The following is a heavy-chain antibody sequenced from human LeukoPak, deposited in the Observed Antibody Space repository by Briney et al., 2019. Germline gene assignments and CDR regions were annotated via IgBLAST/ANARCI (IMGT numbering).Heavy chain of an antibody. CDR2: IRYDGSNK. CDR3: ARASLSGPRDYYGMDV. Sequence: PGGSLRLSCAASGFTFSSYGMHWVRQAPGKGLEWVAFIRYDGSNKYYADSVKGRFTISRDNSKNTLYLQMNSLRAGDTAVYYCARASLSGPRDYYGMDVWGQGTTVTVSS. CDR1: GFTFSSYG. D-gene: IGHD3-10*01. V-gene: IGHV3-30*02. J-gene: IGHJ6*02.